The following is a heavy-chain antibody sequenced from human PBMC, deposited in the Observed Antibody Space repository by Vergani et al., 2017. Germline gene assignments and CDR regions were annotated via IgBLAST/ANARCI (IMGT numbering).Heavy chain of an antibody. D-gene: IGHD1-1*01. CDR3: AKDRNRLGAGTGTVDI. J-gene: IGHJ3*02. Sequence: EVQLVESGGGLVQPGRSLRLSCAASGFTFDDYAMHWVRQAPGKGLEWVSGINWNSKGIGYADSVKGRFTISRDNAKNSLYLQMHSLGGEDTALYYCAKDRNRLGAGTGTVDIWGQGTMGTVSS. V-gene: IGHV3-9*01. CDR2: INWNSKGI. CDR1: GFTFDDYA.